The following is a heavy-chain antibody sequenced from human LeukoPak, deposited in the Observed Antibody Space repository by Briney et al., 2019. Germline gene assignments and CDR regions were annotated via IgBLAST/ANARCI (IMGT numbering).Heavy chain of an antibody. V-gene: IGHV3-7*03. J-gene: IGHJ6*02. D-gene: IGHD3-10*01. CDR3: ARLTMVRGDPGGYYYYYYGMDV. Sequence: QPGGSLRLSCAASGFTFSSHWMSWVRQAPGKGLEWVANIKQDGSEKYYVDSVKGRFTISRDNAKNSLYLQMNSLRAEDTALYYCARLTMVRGDPGGYYYYYYGMDVWGQGTTVTVSS. CDR2: IKQDGSEK. CDR1: GFTFSSHW.